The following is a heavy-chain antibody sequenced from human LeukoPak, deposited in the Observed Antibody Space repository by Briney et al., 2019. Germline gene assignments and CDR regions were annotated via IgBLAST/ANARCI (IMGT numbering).Heavy chain of an antibody. D-gene: IGHD6-19*01. CDR3: AKAGIGVVGYFDY. CDR1: GFTFSNFA. V-gene: IGHV3-23*01. Sequence: PGGSLRLSCVVSGFTFSNFAMSWVRQAPGKGLECVSTISGSGGSTYYADSVKGRFTISRDNSKNTLYLQMNSLRDEDTALYYCAKAGIGVVGYFDYWGQGTLVTVSS. CDR2: ISGSGGST. J-gene: IGHJ4*02.